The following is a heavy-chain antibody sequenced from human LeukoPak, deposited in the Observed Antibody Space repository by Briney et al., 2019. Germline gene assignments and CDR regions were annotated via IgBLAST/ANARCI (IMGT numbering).Heavy chain of an antibody. CDR2: ISYDGSNK. D-gene: IGHD6-19*01. CDR3: AKDLWYSSGWYVQPSPFDY. CDR1: GFTFSSYA. V-gene: IGHV3-30-3*01. J-gene: IGHJ4*02. Sequence: GGSLRLSCAASGFTFSSYAMHWVRQAPGKGLEWVAVISYDGSNKYYADSVKGRFTISRDNSKNTLYLQMNSLRAEDTAVYYCAKDLWYSSGWYVQPSPFDYWGQGTLVTVSS.